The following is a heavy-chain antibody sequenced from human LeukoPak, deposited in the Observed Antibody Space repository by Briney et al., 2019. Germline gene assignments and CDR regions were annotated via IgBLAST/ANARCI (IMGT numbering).Heavy chain of an antibody. J-gene: IGHJ4*02. V-gene: IGHV3-74*01. D-gene: IGHD6-19*01. CDR2: INSDGSST. Sequence: GGSLRLSCAASGFTFSSYWMHWVRQAPGKGLVWVSRINSDGSSTSYADSVKGRFTISRDNAKNTLYLQMHSLRAEDTAVYYCAREDSSGWYYFDYWGQGTLVTVSS. CDR1: GFTFSSYW. CDR3: AREDSSGWYYFDY.